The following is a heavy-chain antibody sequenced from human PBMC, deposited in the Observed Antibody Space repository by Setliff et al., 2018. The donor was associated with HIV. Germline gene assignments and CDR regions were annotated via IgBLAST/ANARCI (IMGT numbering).Heavy chain of an antibody. V-gene: IGHV1-69*10. D-gene: IGHD3-9*01. Sequence: SVKVSCKASGDTFSNSALTWVRQAPGQGLEWMGGSIPILGIANYAQKFQGRVTITADESTSTAYMELSSLRSEDTAVYYCARNGAHYDILTGYSPFDYWGQGTLVTVSS. CDR2: SIPILGIA. CDR3: ARNGAHYDILTGYSPFDY. J-gene: IGHJ4*02. CDR1: GDTFSNSA.